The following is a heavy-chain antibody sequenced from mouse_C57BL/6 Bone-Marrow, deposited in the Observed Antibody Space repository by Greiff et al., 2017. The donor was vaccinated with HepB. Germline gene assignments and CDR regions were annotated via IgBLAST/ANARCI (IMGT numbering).Heavy chain of an antibody. V-gene: IGHV5-12*01. J-gene: IGHJ3*01. Sequence: EVQGVESGGGLVQPGGSLKLSCAASGFTFSDYYMYWVRQTPEKRLEWVAYISNGGGSTYYPDTVKGRFTISRDNAKNTLYLQMSRLKSEDTAMYYCARGDYDDDAAWFAYWGQGTLVTVSA. CDR1: GFTFSDYY. CDR3: ARGDYDDDAAWFAY. D-gene: IGHD2-4*01. CDR2: ISNGGGST.